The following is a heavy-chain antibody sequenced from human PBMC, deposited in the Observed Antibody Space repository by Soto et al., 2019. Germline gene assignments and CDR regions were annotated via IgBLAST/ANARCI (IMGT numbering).Heavy chain of an antibody. Sequence: ASVKVSCKASGYTFTGYYMHWVRQAPGQGLEWMGWINPNSGGTNYAQKFQGWVTMTRDTSISTAYMELSRLRSDDTAVYYCARAGSGSYYNGGPDAFDIWGQGTMVTV. D-gene: IGHD3-10*01. CDR2: INPNSGGT. J-gene: IGHJ3*02. V-gene: IGHV1-2*04. CDR3: ARAGSGSYYNGGPDAFDI. CDR1: GYTFTGYY.